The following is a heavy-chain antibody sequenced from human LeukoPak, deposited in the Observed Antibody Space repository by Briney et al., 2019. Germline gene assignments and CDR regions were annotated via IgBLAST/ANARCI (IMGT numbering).Heavy chain of an antibody. D-gene: IGHD6-25*01. V-gene: IGHV4-61*01. CDR2: IYNSGST. Sequence: SETLSLICTVSGGSVSSDSYYWSWIRQPPGKGLECIGYIYNSGSTNYNPSLKSRVSISVDTSKNQFSLKLSSVTAADTAVYYCARSAIDAFDIWGQGTMVTVSS. CDR3: ARSAIDAFDI. CDR1: GGSVSSDSYY. J-gene: IGHJ3*02.